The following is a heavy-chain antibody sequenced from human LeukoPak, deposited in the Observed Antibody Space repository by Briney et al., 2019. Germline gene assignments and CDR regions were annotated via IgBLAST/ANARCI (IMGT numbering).Heavy chain of an antibody. V-gene: IGHV3-23*01. Sequence: GGSLRLSCAASGFTFSSYAMTWVRQPPGKGLEWVSAISGGGGSTYYAYYTDRVKGRFTISRDNSKNTLYLQMNSLRGEDTAVYYCAKFYDILTAYFGYWGQGTLVTVSS. CDR2: ISGGGGST. CDR3: AKFYDILTAYFGY. CDR1: GFTFSSYA. D-gene: IGHD3-9*01. J-gene: IGHJ4*02.